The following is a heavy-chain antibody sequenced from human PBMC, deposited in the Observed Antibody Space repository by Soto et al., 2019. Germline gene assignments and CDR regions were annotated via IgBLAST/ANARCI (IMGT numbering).Heavy chain of an antibody. J-gene: IGHJ6*02. CDR1: GGSISRSSYH. CDR3: ARRLYYDSSGFEGGGMDV. CDR2: IYYSGST. V-gene: IGHV4-39*01. Sequence: PSETLSLTCTVSGGSISRSSYHWGWIRQPPGKGLEWIGSIYYSGSTYYNPSLKSRVTISVDTSKNQFSLKLSSVTAADTAVYYCARRLYYDSSGFEGGGMDVWGQGTTVT. D-gene: IGHD3-22*01.